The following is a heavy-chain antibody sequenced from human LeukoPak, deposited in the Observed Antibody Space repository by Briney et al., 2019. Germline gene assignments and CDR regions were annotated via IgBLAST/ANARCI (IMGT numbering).Heavy chain of an antibody. CDR3: ARALNGGWLYYFDY. Sequence: SETLSLTCAVSGGSISSSNWWSWVRQPPGEGLEWIGEIYQSGNTNYNPSLKSRVTISVDTSKNQFSLKLSSVTAADTAVYYCARALNGGWLYYFDYWGQGTLVTVSS. CDR1: GGSISSSNW. J-gene: IGHJ4*02. D-gene: IGHD6-19*01. V-gene: IGHV4-4*02. CDR2: IYQSGNT.